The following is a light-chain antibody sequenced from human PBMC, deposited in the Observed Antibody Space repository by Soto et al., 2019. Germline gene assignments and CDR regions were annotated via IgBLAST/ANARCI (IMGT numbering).Light chain of an antibody. CDR1: ISDVGGYEY. V-gene: IGLV2-11*01. J-gene: IGLJ2*01. CDR2: DVF. CDR3: PSQAGSYTLI. Sequence: QSALTQPRSVSGSPGQSVTISCTGTISDVGGYEYVSWYQQHPGKAPKLIIYDVFKRPSGVPGRFSASKSGNTASLTISRFQADDEADYHCPSQAGSYTLIFGGGTKLTVL.